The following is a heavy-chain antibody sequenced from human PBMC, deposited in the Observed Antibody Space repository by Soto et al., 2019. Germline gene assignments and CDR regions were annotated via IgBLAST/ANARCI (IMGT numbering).Heavy chain of an antibody. Sequence: KPSETLSLTCTVSAASFSKYCWTWIGQPPGKGLEWIGYIYFNGNTKYNPSLEGRLTIPIDTSKKEFSLKLTSVTAADAAVYYCASVTFGGIVLAHWGQGTLVTVSS. V-gene: IGHV4-59*01. CDR2: IYFNGNT. CDR3: ASVTFGGIVLAH. J-gene: IGHJ4*02. CDR1: AASFSKYC. D-gene: IGHD3-16*01.